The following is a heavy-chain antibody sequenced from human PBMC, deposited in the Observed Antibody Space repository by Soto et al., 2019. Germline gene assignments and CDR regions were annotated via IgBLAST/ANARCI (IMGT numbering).Heavy chain of an antibody. CDR3: AGGEHASTWFYFDY. J-gene: IGHJ4*02. Sequence: QVQLVQSGAEVKKPGSSVKVSCKASGGTFSSYAISWVRQAPGQGLEWMGVIIPIFSTTRHAHKFQGGVTLTADESTPTAYMELNSLTSDDTAVYYCAGGEHASTWFYFDYWGQGTLVTVSS. CDR2: IIPIFSTT. D-gene: IGHD6-13*01. V-gene: IGHV1-69*01. CDR1: GGTFSSYA.